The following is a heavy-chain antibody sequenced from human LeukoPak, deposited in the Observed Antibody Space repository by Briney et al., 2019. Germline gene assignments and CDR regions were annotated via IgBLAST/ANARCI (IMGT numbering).Heavy chain of an antibody. CDR2: INPSGGST. CDR1: GYTFTNYY. J-gene: IGHJ4*02. Sequence: ASVKVSCKPSGYTFTNYYMHWVRQAPGQGLEWMGIINPSGGSTSYAQKFQGRVTMTRDTSTSTVYMELSSLRSEDTAVYYCAKAPPLRWSTLLHFDYWGQGTLVTVSS. D-gene: IGHD4-23*01. CDR3: AKAPPLRWSTLLHFDY. V-gene: IGHV1-46*01.